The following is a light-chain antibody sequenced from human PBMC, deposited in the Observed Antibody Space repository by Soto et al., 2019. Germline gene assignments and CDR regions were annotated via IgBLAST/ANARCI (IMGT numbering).Light chain of an antibody. CDR2: KVS. V-gene: IGKV2-30*01. Sequence: DVVLTQSPLSLPVTLGQPASISCRSSQSLVYSDGNTYLNWFQQRPGQSPRRLIYKVSNRDSGVPDRFSGSGSGTDFILKISRVEAEDVGIYYCLQTTHSPRTFGQGTRLEIK. CDR3: LQTTHSPRT. J-gene: IGKJ5*01. CDR1: QSLVYSDGNTY.